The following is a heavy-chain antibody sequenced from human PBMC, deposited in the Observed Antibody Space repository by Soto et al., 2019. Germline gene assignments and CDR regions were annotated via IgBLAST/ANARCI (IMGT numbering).Heavy chain of an antibody. CDR2: IYPGDSDT. D-gene: IGHD4-4*01. Sequence: GDSLTSSGKGCVENVTSSRISWLRQMTRKGLEWMGVIYPGDSDTRYSPSFQGQVTISADKSISTAYLQWSSLKASDTVMYYCARRSSNPMEVWRQGTTVTVS. CDR3: ARRSSNPMEV. J-gene: IGHJ6*02. CDR1: VENVTSSR. V-gene: IGHV5-51*01.